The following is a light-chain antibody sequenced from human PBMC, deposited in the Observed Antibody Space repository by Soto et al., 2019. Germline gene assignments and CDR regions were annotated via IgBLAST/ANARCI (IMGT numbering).Light chain of an antibody. CDR2: DDN. J-gene: IGLJ1*01. CDR3: GSWDSSLGAYV. V-gene: IGLV1-51*01. CDR1: SSNIGGNS. Sequence: QSVMTQPPSVSAAPGQKVTISCSGSSSNIGGNSVSWYKQLPGTAPKLLIYDDNKRPSGIPDRFSGSKSGTSATLGITGFQTGDEADYYCGSWDSSLGAYVFGTGTKLTVL.